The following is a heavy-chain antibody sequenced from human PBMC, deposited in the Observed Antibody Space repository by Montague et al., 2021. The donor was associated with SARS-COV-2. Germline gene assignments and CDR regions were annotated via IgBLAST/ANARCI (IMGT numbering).Heavy chain of an antibody. CDR1: GGPVSGTSYY. CDR2: IHHSGTT. V-gene: IGHV4-39*01. D-gene: IGHD2-2*01. J-gene: IGHJ5*02. Sequence: SETLSLTRTVSGGPVSGTSYYWAWIRQPPGKGLEWIVNIHHSGTTFYNLSLKSRVTISVDTSKNEVSLKLNSVTAADTAVYYCARQGGPAGKHWFDPWGQGTLVTVSS. CDR3: ARQGGPAGKHWFDP.